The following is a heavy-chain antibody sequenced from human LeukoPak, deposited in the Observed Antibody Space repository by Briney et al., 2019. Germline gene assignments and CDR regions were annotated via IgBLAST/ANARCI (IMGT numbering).Heavy chain of an antibody. J-gene: IGHJ6*03. CDR3: ARAGYDFWSGYYTGYYYYMDV. CDR1: GGSISSSRYY. CDR2: IHYSGST. V-gene: IGHV4-39*07. Sequence: SETLSLTCTVSGGSISSSRYYWGWIRQPPGKGLEWIGSIHYSGSTYYNPSLKSRVTVSVDTSKNQFSLKPSSVTAADTAVYYCARAGYDFWSGYYTGYYYYMDVWGKGTTVTVSS. D-gene: IGHD3-3*01.